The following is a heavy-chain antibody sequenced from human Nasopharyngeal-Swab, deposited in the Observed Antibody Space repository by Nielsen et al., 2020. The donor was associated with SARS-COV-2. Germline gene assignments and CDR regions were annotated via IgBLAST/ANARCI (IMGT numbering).Heavy chain of an antibody. CDR2: IYYRGTT. D-gene: IGHD5/OR15-5a*01. CDR1: GDSITTSRYY. J-gene: IGHJ5*02. Sequence: SETLSLTCTVSGDSITTSRYYWDWVRQSPGKGLAWMATIYYRGTTYYNPSLSGRLTISVDTSKNQFSLKLTSVTAADTAVYYCARRCCDSVDRALGPWGQGTLVTVSS. V-gene: IGHV4-39*01. CDR3: ARRCCDSVDRALGP.